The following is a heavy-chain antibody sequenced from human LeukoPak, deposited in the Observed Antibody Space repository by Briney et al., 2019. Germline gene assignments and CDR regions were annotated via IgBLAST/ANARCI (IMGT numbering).Heavy chain of an antibody. CDR3: ARAWFRYYFDY. CDR1: GDSISSGTYY. D-gene: IGHD3-10*01. J-gene: IGHJ4*02. V-gene: IGHV4-39*07. CDR2: IYYSGST. Sequence: PSETLSLTCSVSGDSISSGTYYWGWIRQPPGKGLEWIGSIYYSGSTSYSPSLKSRVTISVDKSKNQFSLKLSSVTAADTAVYYCARAWFRYYFDYWGQGTLVTVSS.